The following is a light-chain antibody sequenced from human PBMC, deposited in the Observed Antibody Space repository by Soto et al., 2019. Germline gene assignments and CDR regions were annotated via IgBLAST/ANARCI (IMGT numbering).Light chain of an antibody. J-gene: IGLJ3*02. CDR1: SSNIGAGYD. CDR3: QAYDYSLTASV. V-gene: IGLV1-40*01. Sequence: QLVLTQPPSVSGAPGQRVTISCTGNSSNIGAGYDVHWYQQLPGAAPKLVIFGNRNRPSGVPERFSGSKSGTSASLAITGLQAEDEADYYCQAYDYSLTASVFGGGTKLTVL. CDR2: GNR.